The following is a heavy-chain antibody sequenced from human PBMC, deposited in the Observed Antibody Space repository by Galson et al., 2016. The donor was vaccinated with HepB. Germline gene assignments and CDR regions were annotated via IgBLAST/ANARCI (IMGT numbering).Heavy chain of an antibody. CDR2: ISAYNGKP. CDR1: GYTSTSYG. Sequence: SVKVSCKASGYTSTSYGITWVRQAPGQGLEWMGWISAYNGKPNYAQKLQGRVTMTTDTSTTTAYMELRSLRSDDTAVYYCARDAPVGYCDSGSCYRPLDTWGQGTLVTVSS. J-gene: IGHJ5*02. CDR3: ARDAPVGYCDSGSCYRPLDT. D-gene: IGHD2-2*01. V-gene: IGHV1-18*01.